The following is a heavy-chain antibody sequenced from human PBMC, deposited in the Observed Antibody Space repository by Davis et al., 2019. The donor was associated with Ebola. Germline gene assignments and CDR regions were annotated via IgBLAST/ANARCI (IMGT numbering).Heavy chain of an antibody. Sequence: SVKVSCKASGGTFSSYAISWVRQAPGQGLEWMGGIIPIFGIANYAQKFQGRVTITADKSTSTAYMELSSLRSEDTAVYYCASLGYCISTSCLVGASYYYYYMDVWGKGTTVTVSS. D-gene: IGHD2-2*01. CDR3: ASLGYCISTSCLVGASYYYYYMDV. CDR1: GGTFSSYA. V-gene: IGHV1-69*10. CDR2: IIPIFGIA. J-gene: IGHJ6*03.